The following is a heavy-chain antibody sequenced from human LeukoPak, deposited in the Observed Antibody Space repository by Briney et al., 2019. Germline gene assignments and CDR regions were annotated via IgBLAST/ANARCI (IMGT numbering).Heavy chain of an antibody. V-gene: IGHV3-30-3*01. J-gene: IGHJ6*02. CDR3: AKDRGQQLGPYYYYGMDV. D-gene: IGHD6-13*01. CDR2: ISYDGSNK. CDR1: GFTFSSYA. Sequence: GGSLRLSCAASGFTFSSYAMHWVRQAPGKGLEWVAVISYDGSNKYYADSVKGRFTISRDNSKNTLYLQMNSLRAEDTAVYYCAKDRGQQLGPYYYYGMDVWGQGTTVTVSS.